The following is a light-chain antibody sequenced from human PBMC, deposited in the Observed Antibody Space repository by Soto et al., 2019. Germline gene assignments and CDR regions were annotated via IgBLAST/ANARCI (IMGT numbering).Light chain of an antibody. CDR2: RNN. CDR1: SSNIGSNY. CDR3: AARDDSWV. Sequence: QSVLTQPPSASGTPGQRVTISCSGSSSNIGSNYVYWYQQLPGTAPKLLIYRNNQRPSGVPDRFSGSKSGTSASLAISGLRSEDEADYYCAARDDSWVFGGGTQLTVL. J-gene: IGLJ3*02. V-gene: IGLV1-47*01.